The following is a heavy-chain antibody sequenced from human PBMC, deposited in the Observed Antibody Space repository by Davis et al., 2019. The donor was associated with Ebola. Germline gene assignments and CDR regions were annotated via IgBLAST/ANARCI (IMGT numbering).Heavy chain of an antibody. Sequence: SETLSLTCTVSGGSITNYYWSWIRQPPGKGPEWIGYIFSSGSTNYNPSLKSRVTVSVDTSKNQFSLEMSSVTAADTAVYYCARGCGFSCHRAFDIWGRGTMVTVSS. J-gene: IGHJ3*02. D-gene: IGHD2-2*01. CDR1: GGSITNYY. CDR2: IFSSGST. V-gene: IGHV4-59*01. CDR3: ARGCGFSCHRAFDI.